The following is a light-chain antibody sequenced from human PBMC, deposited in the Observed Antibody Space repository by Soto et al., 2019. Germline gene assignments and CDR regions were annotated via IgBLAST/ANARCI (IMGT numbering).Light chain of an antibody. V-gene: IGLV1-40*01. CDR1: SSNIGGGND. CDR2: GIS. CDR3: RSYDSSLSVV. Sequence: QSVLTQPPSVSGSPGQSVTISCTGSSSNIGGGNDVYWYQQLPGKAPKLLIYGISNRPSGVPDRFSGSKSGTSASLAISGLQAEDEADYYCRSYDSSLSVVFGGGTKLTVL. J-gene: IGLJ2*01.